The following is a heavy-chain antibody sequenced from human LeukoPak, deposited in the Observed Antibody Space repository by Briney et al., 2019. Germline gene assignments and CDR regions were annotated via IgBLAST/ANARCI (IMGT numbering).Heavy chain of an antibody. D-gene: IGHD6-19*01. V-gene: IGHV4-59*08. Sequence: SETLSLTCAVSGGSISNYYWGWIRQPPGQALEWIGYIYYSGSTNYNPSLKSRVTISVDTSKNQFSLKLSSVTAADTAVYYCARLVAGTGEYNFDYWGQGTLVTVSS. J-gene: IGHJ4*02. CDR1: GGSISNYY. CDR3: ARLVAGTGEYNFDY. CDR2: IYYSGST.